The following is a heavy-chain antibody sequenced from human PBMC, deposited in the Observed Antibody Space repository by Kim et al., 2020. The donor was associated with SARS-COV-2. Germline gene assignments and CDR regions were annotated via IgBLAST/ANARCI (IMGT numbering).Heavy chain of an antibody. V-gene: IGHV4-4*07. CDR2: LYHNGHT. J-gene: IGHJ6*02. Sequence: SETLSLTCTVSGGSIIDYYWSWIWQPAGKGLEWIGRLYHNGHTTYNPSLKTRVTMSIDTSKTQFSLNLSSVTAADTAAYYCSRTGPMHVWGQGTTVTVSS. CDR1: GGSIIDYY. D-gene: IGHD3-9*01. CDR3: SRTGPMHV.